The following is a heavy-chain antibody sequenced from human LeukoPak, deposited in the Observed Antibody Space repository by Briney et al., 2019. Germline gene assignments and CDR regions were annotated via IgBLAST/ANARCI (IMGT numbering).Heavy chain of an antibody. Sequence: SETLSLTCTVSGGSISSYYWSWIRQPPGKGLEWIGYIYYSGSTNYNPSLKSRVTISVDTSKNQFSLKLSSVTAADTAVYYCARVGYYDSSGYPDPDFDYWGQGTLVTVSS. J-gene: IGHJ4*02. CDR1: GGSISSYY. CDR3: ARVGYYDSSGYPDPDFDY. D-gene: IGHD3-22*01. V-gene: IGHV4-59*01. CDR2: IYYSGST.